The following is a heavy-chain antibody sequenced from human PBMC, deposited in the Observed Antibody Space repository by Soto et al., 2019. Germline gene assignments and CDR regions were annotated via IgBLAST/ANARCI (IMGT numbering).Heavy chain of an antibody. CDR3: AKWSYLDY. CDR2: ISGSDGKT. CDR1: GFSFASFA. V-gene: IGHV3-23*04. D-gene: IGHD3-3*01. Sequence: DVRLAESGGGLVQPGGSLRLSCTTSGFSFASFAMTWVRQSPGKGLEWVATISGSDGKTYYADSVQGRFAISRATSRNTLYLQMNSLRADDTAIYYCAKWSYLDYWGQGTRVTVSS. J-gene: IGHJ4*02.